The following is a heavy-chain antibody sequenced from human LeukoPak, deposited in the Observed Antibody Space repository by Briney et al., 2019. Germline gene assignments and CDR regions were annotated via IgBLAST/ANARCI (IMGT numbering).Heavy chain of an antibody. D-gene: IGHD2-15*01. Sequence: GGSLRLSCAASGFTFSTYEMNWVRQVPGKGLEWVSYMSSSGDLIYYVDSVRGRFTISRDNAKNSVFLQMNSLRAEDTAIYYFARSRQDILVLPSVLFHLWGPRTLVTVSS. CDR2: MSSSGDLI. CDR1: GFTFSTYE. V-gene: IGHV3-48*03. CDR3: ARSRQDILVLPSVLFHL. J-gene: IGHJ5*02.